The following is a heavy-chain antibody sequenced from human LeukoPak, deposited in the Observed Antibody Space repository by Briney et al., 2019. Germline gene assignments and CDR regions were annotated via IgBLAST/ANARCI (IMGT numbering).Heavy chain of an antibody. CDR2: INHSGST. V-gene: IGHV4-34*01. CDR1: GGSFSGYY. CDR3: ARERYSSGWYIDY. J-gene: IGHJ4*02. Sequence: PSETLSLTCAVSGGSFSGYYWSWIRQPPGKGLEWIGEINHSGSTNYNPSLKSRVTISVDTSKNQFSLKLSSVTAADTAVYYCARERYSSGWYIDYWGQGTLVTVSS. D-gene: IGHD6-19*01.